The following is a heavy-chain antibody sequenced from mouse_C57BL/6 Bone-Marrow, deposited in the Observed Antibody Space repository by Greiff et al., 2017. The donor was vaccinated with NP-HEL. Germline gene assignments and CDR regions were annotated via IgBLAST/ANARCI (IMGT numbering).Heavy chain of an antibody. CDR2: IWSGGST. D-gene: IGHD2-2*01. CDR1: GFSLTSYG. CDR3: ARNRDMVTTTDWYFDV. V-gene: IGHV2-2*01. Sequence: VMLVESGPGLVQPSQSLSITCTVSGFSLTSYGVHWVRQSPGKGLEWLGVIWSGGSTDYNAAFISRLSISKDNSKSQVFFKMNSLQADDTAIYYCARNRDMVTTTDWYFDVWGTGTTVTVSS. J-gene: IGHJ1*03.